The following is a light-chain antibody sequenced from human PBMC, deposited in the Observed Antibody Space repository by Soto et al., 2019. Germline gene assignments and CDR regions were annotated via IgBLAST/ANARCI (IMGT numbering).Light chain of an antibody. CDR2: GNS. V-gene: IGLV1-40*01. J-gene: IGLJ2*01. CDR1: SSNIGAGYD. Sequence: QLVLTQPPSASGAPGQRVTISCTGSSSNIGAGYDVHWYQQLPGTAPKLLIYGNSNRPSGVPDRFSGSKSGTSASLAITGLQAEDEADYSCQSYDSSLSAVFGGGTKLTVL. CDR3: QSYDSSLSAV.